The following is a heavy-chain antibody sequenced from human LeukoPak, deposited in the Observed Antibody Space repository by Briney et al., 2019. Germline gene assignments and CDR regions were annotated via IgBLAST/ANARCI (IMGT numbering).Heavy chain of an antibody. J-gene: IGHJ4*02. CDR2: IYYSGST. V-gene: IGHV4-39*01. CDR1: GGSISSSSYY. Sequence: SETLSLTCSVSGGSISSSSYYWGWIRQPPGKGLEWIGSIYYSGSTYYNPSLKSRVTISVDTSKNQFSLKLSSVTAADTAVYHCARHSSYYGNFDYWGQGTLVTVSS. CDR3: ARHSSYYGNFDY. D-gene: IGHD3-10*01.